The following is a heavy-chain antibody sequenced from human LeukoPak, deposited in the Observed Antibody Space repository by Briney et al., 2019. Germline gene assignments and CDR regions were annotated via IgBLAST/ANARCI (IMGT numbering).Heavy chain of an antibody. CDR3: ATGFKDTAMAYYYYYMDV. V-gene: IGHV1-24*01. CDR2: FDPEDGET. J-gene: IGHJ6*03. CDR1: GYTLTELS. D-gene: IGHD5-18*01. Sequence: ASVKVSCKVSGYTLTELSMHWVRQAPGKGLEWMGGFDPEDGETIYAQKFQGRVTMTEDTSTDTAYMELSSLRSEDTAVYYCATGFKDTAMAYYYYYMDVRGKGTTVTVSS.